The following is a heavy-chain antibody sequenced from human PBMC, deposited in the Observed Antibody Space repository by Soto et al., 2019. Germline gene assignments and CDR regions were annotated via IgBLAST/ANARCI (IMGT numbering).Heavy chain of an antibody. CDR1: GFSLSSGGVG. Sequence: QITLKESGPTLVKPTQTLTLTCTFSGFSLSSGGVGVAWIRQPPGKALEWLAVFYWDDDKRYRPSLKTRLTITTDSPKNQVVLTMTNMDPVDTATYYCALEVASIKNYYFYKDLWGQGTTVTVSS. V-gene: IGHV2-5*02. CDR2: FYWDDDK. CDR3: ALEVASIKNYYFYKDL. J-gene: IGHJ6*02. D-gene: IGHD3-3*01.